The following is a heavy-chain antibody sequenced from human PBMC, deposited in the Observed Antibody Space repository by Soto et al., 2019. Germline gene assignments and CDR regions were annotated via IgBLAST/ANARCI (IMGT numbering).Heavy chain of an antibody. V-gene: IGHV4-30-4*01. D-gene: IGHD3-10*01. CDR3: ARWSGVGVAGMDV. CDR2: SFYSGIT. CDR1: GDSINSGDYY. J-gene: IGHJ6*02. Sequence: QVQLQESGPRLVKPLQTLSLTCTVSGDSINSGDYYWSWIRQPPGRGLEWVGYSFYSGITDYNPSLKGRRTISLDTSKTQFSRGLNSVTAADTAVYFCARWSGVGVAGMDVWGQGTTVSVSS.